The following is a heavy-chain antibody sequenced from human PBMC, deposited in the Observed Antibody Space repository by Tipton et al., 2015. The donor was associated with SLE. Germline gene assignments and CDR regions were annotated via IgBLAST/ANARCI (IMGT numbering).Heavy chain of an antibody. Sequence: SLRLSCVASGFTFGKYALTWVRQAPGKGLEWVSTISSVGTDTFYADSVKGRFIVSRDNSKNSLYLHMISLRAEDTAVYYCATETWSSPSFDYWGQGTLVTVSS. V-gene: IGHV3-23*01. D-gene: IGHD6-19*01. J-gene: IGHJ4*02. CDR3: ATETWSSPSFDY. CDR1: GFTFGKYA. CDR2: ISSVGTDT.